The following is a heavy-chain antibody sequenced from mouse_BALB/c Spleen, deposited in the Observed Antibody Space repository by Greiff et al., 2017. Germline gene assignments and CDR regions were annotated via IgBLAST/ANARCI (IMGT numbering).Heavy chain of an antibody. CDR3: ARGGGSSAWFAY. Sequence: EVKLVESGGGLVKPGGSLKLSCAASGFTFSSYAMSWVRQTPEKRLEWVASISSGGSTYYPDSVKGRFTISRDNARNILYLQMSSLRSEDTAMYYCARGGGSSAWFAYWGQGTLVTGSA. D-gene: IGHD3-1*01. CDR1: GFTFSSYA. CDR2: ISSGGST. J-gene: IGHJ3*01. V-gene: IGHV5-6-5*01.